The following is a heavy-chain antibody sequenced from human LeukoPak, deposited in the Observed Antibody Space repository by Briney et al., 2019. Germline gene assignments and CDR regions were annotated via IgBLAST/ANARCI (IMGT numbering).Heavy chain of an antibody. V-gene: IGHV4-38-2*01. CDR3: ARGSRTTAFHLYYYMDV. D-gene: IGHD1-1*01. Sequence: PETLSLTCAVSGYSISSDSYWGWIRQPPGKGLEWIGSIYHSGSTYYNSSLKSRVTISVDTSKNQFSLKLSSVTAADTAVYFCARGSRTTAFHLYYYMDVWGKGTTVTVSS. CDR1: GYSISSDSY. CDR2: IYHSGST. J-gene: IGHJ6*03.